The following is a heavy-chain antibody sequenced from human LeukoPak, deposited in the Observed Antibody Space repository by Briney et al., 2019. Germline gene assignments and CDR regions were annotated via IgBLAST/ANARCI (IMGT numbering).Heavy chain of an antibody. CDR2: IYSGGST. CDR1: GFTVSSNY. D-gene: IGHD2-15*01. CDR3: AREYCSGGSCYSTGFDP. Sequence: PGGSLRLSCAASGFTVSSNYMSWVRQAPGKGLEWVSVIYSGGSTYYADSVKGRFTISRDNSKNTLYLQMNSLRAEDTAVYYCAREYCSGGSCYSTGFDPWGQGTLVTVSS. V-gene: IGHV3-66*01. J-gene: IGHJ5*02.